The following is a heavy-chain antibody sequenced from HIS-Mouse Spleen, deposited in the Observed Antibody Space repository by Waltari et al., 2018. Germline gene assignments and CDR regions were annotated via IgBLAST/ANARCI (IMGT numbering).Heavy chain of an antibody. CDR1: GFTVSSKY. V-gene: IGHV3-53*02. CDR2: MYGGDCT. J-gene: IGHJ2*01. CDR3: ARDHGDSSSWYWYFDL. Sequence: EVQLVETGGGLIQPGGSLRLSCAASGFTVSSKYMSWVRQAPGKGVRGVACMYGGDCTYYPDSVKGRFTIARDNSKNTLYLQMNSLRAEDTAVYYCARDHGDSSSWYWYFDLWGRGTLVTVSS. D-gene: IGHD6-13*01.